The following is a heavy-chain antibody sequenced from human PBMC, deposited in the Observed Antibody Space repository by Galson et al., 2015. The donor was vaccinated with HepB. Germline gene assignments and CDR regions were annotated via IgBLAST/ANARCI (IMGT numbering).Heavy chain of an antibody. J-gene: IGHJ4*02. Sequence: QVQLQESGPGLVKPSETLSLTCTVSGGSISSSSYYWGWIRQPPGKGLEWIGSIYYSGSTYYNPSLKSRVTISVDTSKNQFSLKLSSVTAADTAVYYCARQGALVVVAAYFDYWGQGTLVTVSS. V-gene: IGHV4-39*01. CDR2: IYYSGST. D-gene: IGHD2-15*01. CDR1: GGSISSSSYY. CDR3: ARQGALVVVAAYFDY.